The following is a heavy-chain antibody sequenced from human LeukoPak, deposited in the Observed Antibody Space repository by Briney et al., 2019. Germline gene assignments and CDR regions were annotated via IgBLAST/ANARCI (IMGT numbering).Heavy chain of an antibody. J-gene: IGHJ4*02. D-gene: IGHD3-22*01. CDR1: GFTLSSYG. Sequence: GRSLRLSCAASGFTLSSYGMHWVRQAPGKGLEWVAVIWYDGSNKYYADSVKGRFTISRDNSKNTLYLQMNSLRAEDTAVYYCARHYDSSGYYLDYWGQGTLVTVSS. CDR2: IWYDGSNK. V-gene: IGHV3-33*08. CDR3: ARHYDSSGYYLDY.